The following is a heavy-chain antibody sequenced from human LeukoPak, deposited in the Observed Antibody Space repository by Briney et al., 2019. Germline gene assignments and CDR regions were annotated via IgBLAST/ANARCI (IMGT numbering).Heavy chain of an antibody. CDR2: IRYSASDT. CDR3: ARDLGRLGYYFAY. J-gene: IGHJ4*02. Sequence: GGSLRLSCAASGFTFSHYGMHWVRQAPGKGLEWLAFIRYSASDTYYADSVKGRFTISRDNSKNTLYLQMNSLRAEDTAVYYCARDLGRLGYYFAYWGQGTLVTVSS. CDR1: GFTFSHYG. V-gene: IGHV3-30*02. D-gene: IGHD6-19*01.